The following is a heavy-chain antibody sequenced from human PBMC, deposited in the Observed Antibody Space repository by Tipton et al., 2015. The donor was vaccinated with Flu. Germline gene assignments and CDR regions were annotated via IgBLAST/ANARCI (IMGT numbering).Heavy chain of an antibody. J-gene: IGHJ6*02. D-gene: IGHD2-8*02. Sequence: LEWIGRIYTSGNTNYNPSLKSRVSMSEDTSKNQFSLKLRSVTAADTAVYYCAKERVVLKPAARTYYYFGMDVWGQGTTVTVSS. CDR2: IYTSGNT. CDR3: AKERVVLKPAARTYYYFGMDV. V-gene: IGHV4-4*07.